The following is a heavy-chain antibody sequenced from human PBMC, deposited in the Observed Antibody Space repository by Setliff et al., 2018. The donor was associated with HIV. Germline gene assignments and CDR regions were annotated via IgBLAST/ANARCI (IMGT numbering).Heavy chain of an antibody. CDR2: IYATGST. V-gene: IGHV4-61*02. CDR3: ARVDVGTVFEY. CDR1: GGSIDSGSYY. J-gene: IGHJ4*02. Sequence: SETLSLTCTVSGGSIDSGSYYWSWIRQPAGKGLEWIGRIYATGSTNYNPALKSRVTISVDTSKNQFSLKLSSVTAADTAVYYCARVDVGTVFEYWGQGTLVTVSS. D-gene: IGHD1-1*01.